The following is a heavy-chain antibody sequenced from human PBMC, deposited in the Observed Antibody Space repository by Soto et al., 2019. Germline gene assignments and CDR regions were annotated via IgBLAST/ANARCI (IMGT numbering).Heavy chain of an antibody. V-gene: IGHV1-18*04. D-gene: IGHD1-1*01. CDR2: ISAYNGNT. J-gene: IGHJ4*02. CDR1: GYTFTSYG. CDR3: ASRSQSGTLFYYFDY. Sequence: ASVKVSCKASGYTFTSYGISWVRQPPGQGLEWMGWISAYNGNTNYAQKLQGRVTMTTDTSTSTAYMELRSLRSDDTAVYYCASRSQSGTLFYYFDYWGQGTLVTVSS.